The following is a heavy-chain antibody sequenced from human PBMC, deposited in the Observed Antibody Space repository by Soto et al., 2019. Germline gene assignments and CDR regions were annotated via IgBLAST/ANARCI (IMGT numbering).Heavy chain of an antibody. V-gene: IGHV1-69*13. Sequence: SVKVSCKASGGTFSNHAISWLRQSPGQGLEWVGGIIPMFPTADYAQRFQGRVTITADDSTTTVYMELSGLRSEDTAMYYCARDDATYCGGDCYRYFYYGMDVWGQGPRSPSP. D-gene: IGHD2-21*02. J-gene: IGHJ6*02. CDR3: ARDDATYCGGDCYRYFYYGMDV. CDR1: GGTFSNHA. CDR2: IIPMFPTA.